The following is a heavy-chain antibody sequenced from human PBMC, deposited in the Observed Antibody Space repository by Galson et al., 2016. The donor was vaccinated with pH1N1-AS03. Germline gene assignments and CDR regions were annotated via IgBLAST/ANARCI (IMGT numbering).Heavy chain of an antibody. V-gene: IGHV3-9*01. CDR1: GFIFEHYA. Sequence: SLRLSCAASGFIFEHYAMHWVRQAPGKGLEWVSGISWHSTIIDYADSVKGRFTISRDNAQNSLYLEMSSLRLEDTAVYFCAKDLLSGGWFTAADSWGQGTLVTVSS. J-gene: IGHJ4*02. CDR3: AKDLLSGGWFTAADS. D-gene: IGHD6-19*01. CDR2: ISWHSTII.